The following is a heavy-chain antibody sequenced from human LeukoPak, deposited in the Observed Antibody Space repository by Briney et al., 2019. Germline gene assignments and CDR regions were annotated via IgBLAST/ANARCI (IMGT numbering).Heavy chain of an antibody. CDR3: ARVGAAGIVVVVAATHTFDY. CDR1: GYTFTSYG. D-gene: IGHD2-15*01. V-gene: IGHV1-18*01. J-gene: IGHJ4*02. Sequence: GASVKVSCKASGYTFTSYGISWVRQAPGQGLEWMGWISAYNGNTNYAQKLQRRVTMTTDTSTSTAYMELRSLRSDDTAVYYCARVGAAGIVVVVAATHTFDYWGQGTLVTVSS. CDR2: ISAYNGNT.